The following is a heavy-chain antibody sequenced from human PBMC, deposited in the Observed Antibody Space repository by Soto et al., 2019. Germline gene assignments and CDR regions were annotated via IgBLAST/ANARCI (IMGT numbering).Heavy chain of an antibody. Sequence: QLQLQQSGPGLVRPSETLSLSCTVSGGSISSSGYYWGWIRQPPGKGLEWIGSLYYSGTTYYKPALKSRVTISAETSQNQFSLNLSSVTAADTAVYFCARGISGSYPYGMDVWGQGTTVTVS. CDR3: ARGISGSYPYGMDV. CDR1: GGSISSSGYY. D-gene: IGHD1-26*01. CDR2: LYYSGTT. J-gene: IGHJ6*02. V-gene: IGHV4-39*01.